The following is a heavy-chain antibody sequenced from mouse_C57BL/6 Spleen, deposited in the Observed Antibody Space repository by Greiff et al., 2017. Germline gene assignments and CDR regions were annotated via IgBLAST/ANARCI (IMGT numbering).Heavy chain of an antibody. CDR1: GYTFTSYW. Sequence: QVQLQQPGAELVRPGSSVKLSCKASGYTFTSYWMHWVKQRPIQGLEWIGNIDPSDSETHYNQKFKDKATLTVDKSSSTAYMQLSSLTSEDSAVYYCARDDGYYEGYWGQGTTLTVSS. V-gene: IGHV1-52*01. J-gene: IGHJ2*01. D-gene: IGHD2-3*01. CDR3: ARDDGYYEGY. CDR2: IDPSDSET.